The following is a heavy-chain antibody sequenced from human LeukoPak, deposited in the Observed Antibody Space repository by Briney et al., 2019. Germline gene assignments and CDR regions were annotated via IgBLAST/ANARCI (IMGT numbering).Heavy chain of an antibody. Sequence: SETLSLTCTVSGGSISSSSYYWGWIRQPPGKGLEWIGSIYYSGSTYYNPSLKSRVTISVDTSKNQFSLKLSSVTAADTAVYYCARLAPIVVVPAAMIEVFDYWGQGTLVTVSS. D-gene: IGHD2-2*01. CDR1: GGSISSSSYY. J-gene: IGHJ4*02. V-gene: IGHV4-39*01. CDR2: IYYSGST. CDR3: ARLAPIVVVPAAMIEVFDY.